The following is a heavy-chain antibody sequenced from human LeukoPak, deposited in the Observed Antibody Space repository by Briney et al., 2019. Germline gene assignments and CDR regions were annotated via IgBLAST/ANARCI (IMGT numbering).Heavy chain of an antibody. CDR1: GGSISSGDYY. CDR3: ARVSVPDCSSTSCYTSDAFDI. Sequence: SETLSLTCTVSGGSISSGDYYWSWIRQPPGKGLEWIGYIYYSGSTYYNPSLKSQVTISVDTSKNQFSLKPSSVTAADTAVYYCARVSVPDCSSTSCYTSDAFDIWGQGTMVTVSS. D-gene: IGHD2-2*02. V-gene: IGHV4-30-4*08. CDR2: IYYSGST. J-gene: IGHJ3*02.